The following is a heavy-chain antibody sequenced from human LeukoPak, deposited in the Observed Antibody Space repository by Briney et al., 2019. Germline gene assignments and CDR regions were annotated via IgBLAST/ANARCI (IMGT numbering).Heavy chain of an antibody. CDR2: IKQDGSEK. CDR1: RFTFSSYW. D-gene: IGHD3-16*01. CDR3: ARDTFLGALGHDY. J-gene: IGHJ4*02. Sequence: GGSLRLSCAASRFTFSSYWMRWVRQAPGKGLEWVANIKQDGSEKYYVDSVKGRFTISRDNAKNSLYLQMNSLRAEDTAVYYCARDTFLGALGHDYWGQGTLVTVSS. V-gene: IGHV3-7*01.